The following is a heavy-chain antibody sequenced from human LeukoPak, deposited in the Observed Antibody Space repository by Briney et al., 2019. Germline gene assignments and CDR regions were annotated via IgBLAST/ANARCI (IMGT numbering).Heavy chain of an antibody. Sequence: KASETLSHTCAVYGGSFSGYYWSWIRQPPGKGLEWIGEINHSGSTNYNPSLKSRVTISVDTSKNRFSLKLSSVTAADTAVYYCASNPPRYCSGGSCPGYWGQGTLVTVSS. D-gene: IGHD2-15*01. CDR2: INHSGST. CDR3: ASNPPRYCSGGSCPGY. V-gene: IGHV4-34*01. J-gene: IGHJ4*02. CDR1: GGSFSGYY.